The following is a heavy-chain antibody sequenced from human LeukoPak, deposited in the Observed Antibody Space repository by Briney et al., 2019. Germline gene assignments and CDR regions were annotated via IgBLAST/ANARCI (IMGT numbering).Heavy chain of an antibody. Sequence: GGSLRLSCAAFGFNFEDYAMHWVRQVPGKGLEWVSGISWTSGSITYADSVKGRFTISRDNAKNSLYLQMDSLRAEDTALYYCVKEPSGQYYFDYWGPGTPVTVSS. CDR1: GFNFEDYA. CDR2: ISWTSGSI. V-gene: IGHV3-9*01. D-gene: IGHD2-15*01. CDR3: VKEPSGQYYFDY. J-gene: IGHJ4*02.